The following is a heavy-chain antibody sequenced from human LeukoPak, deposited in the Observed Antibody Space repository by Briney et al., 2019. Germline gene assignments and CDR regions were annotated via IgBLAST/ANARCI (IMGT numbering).Heavy chain of an antibody. Sequence: GGSLRLSCAASGYTFYSYGMTWVRQAPGKGLEWVSGITGSGGSTYYAGSVKGRVTISRDNSENTLYLQMNSLRAEDTAVYYCAKGLSYFDYWGQGILVKVSS. V-gene: IGHV3-23*01. CDR3: AKGLSYFDY. CDR2: ITGSGGST. J-gene: IGHJ4*02. CDR1: GYTFYSYG.